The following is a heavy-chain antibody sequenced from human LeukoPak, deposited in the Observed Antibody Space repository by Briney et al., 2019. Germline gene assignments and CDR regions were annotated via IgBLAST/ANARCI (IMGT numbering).Heavy chain of an antibody. D-gene: IGHD3-16*01. CDR3: ATEPAFAF. V-gene: IGHV3-7*01. Sequence: PGGSLRLSCGTSGFNFSRYWMSWVRQPPGKGLEWVAKINLDGSDKYYADSVRGRFLISRDNTKNSLFLQMNSPRVEDTAIYYCATEPAFAFWGQGTLVTVSS. CDR2: INLDGSDK. CDR1: GFNFSRYW. J-gene: IGHJ4*02.